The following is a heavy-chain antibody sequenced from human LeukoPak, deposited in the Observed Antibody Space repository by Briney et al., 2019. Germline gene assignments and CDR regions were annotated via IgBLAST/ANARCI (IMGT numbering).Heavy chain of an antibody. D-gene: IGHD2-15*01. CDR2: IKSKTDGGTT. J-gene: IGHJ3*02. CDR1: GFTFSNAW. CDR3: TTVLHGGPRTWDDAFDI. Sequence: TGGSLRLSCAASGFTFSNAWMSWVRQAPGKGLEWVGRIKSKTDGGTTDYAAPVKGRFTISRDDSKNTLYLQMNSLKTEDTAVYYCTTVLHGGPRTWDDAFDIWGQGTMVTVSS. V-gene: IGHV3-15*01.